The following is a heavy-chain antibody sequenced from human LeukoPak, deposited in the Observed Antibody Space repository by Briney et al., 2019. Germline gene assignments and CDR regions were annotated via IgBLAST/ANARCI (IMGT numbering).Heavy chain of an antibody. CDR1: GFTFSNYW. D-gene: IGHD2-8*02. J-gene: IGHJ4*02. CDR2: IKQDGSEK. V-gene: IGHV3-7*01. CDR3: VRAPATNEWRCMDY. Sequence: SGGSLRLPCAASGFTFSNYWMGWVRQAPGKGLEWVANIKQDGSEKRYVDPVKGRFTISRDNAKNSLYLQMNSLRAEDTGVYYCVRAPATNEWRCMDYWGQGTLVTVSS.